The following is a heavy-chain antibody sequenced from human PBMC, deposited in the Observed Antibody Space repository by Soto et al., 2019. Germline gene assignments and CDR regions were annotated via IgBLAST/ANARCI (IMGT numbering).Heavy chain of an antibody. J-gene: IGHJ6*02. CDR3: AKKFVRGNYPWGMDV. CDR2: ISGGGGST. D-gene: IGHD1-7*01. Sequence: EVQLLESGGGLIQPGGSLRLSCAASEFTFSTYAMTWVRQAPGKGLEWVSAISGGGGSTYYADSVKGRFTISRDNSKNTLYLSMNSLRAEDTGVYYCAKKFVRGNYPWGMDVWGQGTTVTVS. CDR1: EFTFSTYA. V-gene: IGHV3-23*01.